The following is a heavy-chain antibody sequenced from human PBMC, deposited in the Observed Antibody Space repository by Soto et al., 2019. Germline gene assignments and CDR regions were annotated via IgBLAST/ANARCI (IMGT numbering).Heavy chain of an antibody. CDR1: GDSISNLDYF. Sequence: SETLSLTCSVSGDSISNLDYFWAWIRQPPGQALEYIGYIYKSATTHYNPSFESRVAISVDTSKSQFSLNVTSVTAADTAVYFCARGRYCLTGRCFPNWFDSWGQGALVTVSS. CDR2: IYKSATT. CDR3: ARGRYCLTGRCFPNWFDS. J-gene: IGHJ5*01. V-gene: IGHV4-30-4*01. D-gene: IGHD7-27*01.